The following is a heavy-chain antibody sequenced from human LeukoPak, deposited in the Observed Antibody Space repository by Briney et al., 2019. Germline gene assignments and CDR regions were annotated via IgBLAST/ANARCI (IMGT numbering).Heavy chain of an antibody. CDR2: ITSGSSYI. CDR3: ARYSGTYPDY. Sequence: PGGSLRLSCVASGFSFSGYNMNWVRQAPGKGLEWVSSITSGSSYIFYADSVTGRFTISRDNAKNSLYLQMSSLRAEDTAVYYCARYSGTYPDYWGQGTLVTVSS. J-gene: IGHJ4*02. D-gene: IGHD1-26*01. V-gene: IGHV3-21*01. CDR1: GFSFSGYN.